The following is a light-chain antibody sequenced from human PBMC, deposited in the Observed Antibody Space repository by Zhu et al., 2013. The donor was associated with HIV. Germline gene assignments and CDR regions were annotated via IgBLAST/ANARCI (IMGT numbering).Light chain of an antibody. V-gene: IGKV3-20*01. CDR1: QSVATS. Sequence: EIVLTQSPGTLSLSPGERATLSCRASQSVATSVAWYQQKPGQAPKLLIYGASSRATGIPDRFSGSGSETDFTLTISRLEPDDFAVYYCQQYVGSPFTFGGGTKVEIK. CDR2: GAS. J-gene: IGKJ4*01. CDR3: QQYVGSPFT.